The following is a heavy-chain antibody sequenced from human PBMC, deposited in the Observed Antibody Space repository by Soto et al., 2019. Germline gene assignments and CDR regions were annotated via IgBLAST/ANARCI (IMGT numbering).Heavy chain of an antibody. CDR1: RYTLTELS. CDR3: ATAAGLRFLECFH. Sequence: ASVKLSCKVSRYTLTELSMHWVRHAPGKGLEWMGGFDPEDGETIYAQKFQGRVTMTEDTSTDTAYMELSSLRSEDTAVYYCATAAGLRFLECFHWGQGTLVTVSA. J-gene: IGHJ4*02. CDR2: FDPEDGET. V-gene: IGHV1-24*01. D-gene: IGHD3-3*01.